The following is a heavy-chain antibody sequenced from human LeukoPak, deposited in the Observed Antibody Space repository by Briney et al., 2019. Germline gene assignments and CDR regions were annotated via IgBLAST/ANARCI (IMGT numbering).Heavy chain of an antibody. V-gene: IGHV3-48*03. CDR3: ATDYRYYYDNPYFDY. CDR1: GFTFSSYE. D-gene: IGHD3-22*01. CDR2: ISSSGSTI. Sequence: GGSLRLSCAVSGFTFSSYEMDWVRQAPGKGLEWVSYISSSGSTIYYADSVKGRFTISRDNARNSLYLQMNSLRAEGTAVYYCATDYRYYYDNPYFDYWGQGTLVTVSS. J-gene: IGHJ4*02.